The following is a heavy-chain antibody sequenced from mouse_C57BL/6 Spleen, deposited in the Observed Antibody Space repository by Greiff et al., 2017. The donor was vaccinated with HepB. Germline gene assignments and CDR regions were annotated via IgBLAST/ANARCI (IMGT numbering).Heavy chain of an antibody. CDR3: ARGGTPAWFAY. Sequence: QVQLQQPGAELVRPGSSVKLSCKASGYTFTSYWMHWVKQRPIQGLEWIGNIDPSDSETHYNQKFKDKATLTVDKSSSTAYMQLSSLTSEDSAVYYCARGGTPAWFAYWGQGTLVTVSA. CDR1: GYTFTSYW. CDR2: IDPSDSET. V-gene: IGHV1-52*01. J-gene: IGHJ3*01.